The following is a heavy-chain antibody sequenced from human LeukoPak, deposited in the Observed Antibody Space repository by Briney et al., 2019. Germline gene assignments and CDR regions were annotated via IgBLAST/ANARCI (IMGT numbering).Heavy chain of an antibody. CDR2: ISYDGSNK. D-gene: IGHD3-22*01. CDR3: ARVPYDSSGYYYVPEYYFDY. V-gene: IGHV3-30*03. Sequence: GGSLRLSCAASGFTFRSYGMHWVRQAPGKGLEWVAVISYDGSNKYYADSVKGRFTISRDNAKNSLYLQMNSLRAEDTAVYYCARVPYDSSGYYYVPEYYFDYWGQGTLVTVSS. CDR1: GFTFRSYG. J-gene: IGHJ4*02.